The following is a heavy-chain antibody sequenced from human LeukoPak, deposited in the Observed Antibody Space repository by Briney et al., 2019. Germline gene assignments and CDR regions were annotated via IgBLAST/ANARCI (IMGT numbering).Heavy chain of an antibody. J-gene: IGHJ4*02. Sequence: SETLSLTCTVSGGSISRGTWWTWVRQSPGKGLQWIGDIIHSGNTNYNPSLRSRLTISLDKSRNQFSLKLSSVTAADTAVYYCTGYNIPYTFEFWGQGTLVTVSS. CDR1: GGSISRGTW. CDR3: TGYNIPYTFEF. V-gene: IGHV4-4*02. CDR2: IIHSGNT. D-gene: IGHD1-14*01.